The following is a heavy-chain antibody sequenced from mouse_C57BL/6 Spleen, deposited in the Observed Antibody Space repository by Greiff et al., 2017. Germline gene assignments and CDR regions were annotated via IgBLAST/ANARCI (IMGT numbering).Heavy chain of an antibody. D-gene: IGHD3-2*02. V-gene: IGHV2-6-1*01. Sequence: QVQLKESGPGLVAPSQSLSITCTVSGFSLTSYGVHWVRQPPGKGLEWLVVIWSDGSTTYNSALKSRLSISKDNSKSQVFLKMNSLQTDDTAMYYCARHGSSGDVGYFDYWGQGTTLTVSS. CDR2: IWSDGST. J-gene: IGHJ2*01. CDR3: ARHGSSGDVGYFDY. CDR1: GFSLTSYG.